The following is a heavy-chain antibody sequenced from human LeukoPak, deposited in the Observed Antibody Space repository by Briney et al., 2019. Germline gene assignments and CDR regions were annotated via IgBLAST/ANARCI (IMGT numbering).Heavy chain of an antibody. J-gene: IGHJ4*02. V-gene: IGHV3-23*01. CDR3: ARANHPTYYDSSGYYQDY. D-gene: IGHD3-22*01. CDR2: ISGNGGNT. Sequence: GGSLRLSCAASGFTFSNYAMSWVRQAPGKGLEWVSTISGNGGNTYYADSVKGRFTISRDNAKNTLYLQMNSLRAEDTGVYYCARANHPTYYDSSGYYQDYWGQGTLVTVSS. CDR1: GFTFSNYA.